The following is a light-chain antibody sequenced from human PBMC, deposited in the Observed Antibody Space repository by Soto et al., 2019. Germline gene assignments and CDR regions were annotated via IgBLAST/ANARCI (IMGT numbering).Light chain of an antibody. J-gene: IGLJ3*02. CDR3: CSYAGTSTWV. V-gene: IGLV2-23*02. CDR2: EVN. CDR1: HNNVGSYAL. Sequence: QSALSQPASVSGSAGQSVTISCTGTHNNVGSYALVSWYHQHPGKAPELIIFEVNNRPSGVSDRFSGSKSGSTASLTISGLQAEDEGYFFCCSYAGTSTWVFGGGTKLTVL.